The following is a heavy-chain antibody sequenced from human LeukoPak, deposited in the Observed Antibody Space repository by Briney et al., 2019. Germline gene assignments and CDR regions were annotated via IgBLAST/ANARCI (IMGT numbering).Heavy chain of an antibody. D-gene: IGHD4-17*01. J-gene: IGHJ6*02. V-gene: IGHV3-33*01. Sequence: TGGSLRLSCAASGFTFSSYGMHWVRQAPGKGLEWVAVIWYDGSNKYYADSVKGRFTISRDNSKNTLYLQMNSLRAEDTAVYYCARGCHDYGDYEGYYGMDVWGQGTTVTVSS. CDR2: IWYDGSNK. CDR3: ARGCHDYGDYEGYYGMDV. CDR1: GFTFSSYG.